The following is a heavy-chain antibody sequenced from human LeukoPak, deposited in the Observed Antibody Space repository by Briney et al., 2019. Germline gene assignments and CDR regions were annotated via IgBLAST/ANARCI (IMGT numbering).Heavy chain of an antibody. CDR1: GFTFSSYD. CDR3: ARGPHGDRYYFDY. Sequence: GGSLRLSCAASGFTFSSYDMHWVRQATGKGLEWVSAIGTAGDTYYPGSVKGRFTISRENAKNSLYLQMNSLRAGVTAVYYCARGPHGDRYYFDYWGQGTLVTVSS. J-gene: IGHJ4*02. CDR2: IGTAGDT. V-gene: IGHV3-13*04. D-gene: IGHD7-27*01.